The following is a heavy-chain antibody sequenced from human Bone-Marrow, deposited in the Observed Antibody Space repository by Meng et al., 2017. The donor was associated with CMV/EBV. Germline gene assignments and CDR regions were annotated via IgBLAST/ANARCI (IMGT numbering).Heavy chain of an antibody. CDR1: GYTFTAFY. CDR2: INPNSGGT. Sequence: ASVKVSCKASGYTFTAFYIHWVRQAPGQGLEWMGWINPNSGGTNYAQKFQGRVTMTRDTSISTAYMELSRLRSDDTAVYYCARELSGSSTSWPLDYWGQGTLVTVSS. J-gene: IGHJ4*02. V-gene: IGHV1-2*02. D-gene: IGHD2-2*01. CDR3: ARELSGSSTSWPLDY.